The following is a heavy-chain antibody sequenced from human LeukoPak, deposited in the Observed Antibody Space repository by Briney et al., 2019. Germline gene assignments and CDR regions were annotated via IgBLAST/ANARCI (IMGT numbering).Heavy chain of an antibody. D-gene: IGHD6-19*01. Sequence: PGASLRLSCAASGFTFSSYAMSWVRQAPGKVLEWVSAISGSGGSTYYADSVKGRFTISRDNSKNTLYLQMNSLRAEDTAVYYCAKDLSSSGWLQGWFDPWGQGTLVTVSS. V-gene: IGHV3-23*01. J-gene: IGHJ5*02. CDR1: GFTFSSYA. CDR2: ISGSGGST. CDR3: AKDLSSSGWLQGWFDP.